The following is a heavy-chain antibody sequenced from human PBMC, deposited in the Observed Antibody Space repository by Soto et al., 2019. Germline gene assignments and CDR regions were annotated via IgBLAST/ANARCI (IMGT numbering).Heavy chain of an antibody. V-gene: IGHV3-48*03. D-gene: IGHD5-12*01. CDR3: ARGPYRNTYNWFDS. Sequence: PGESLKISCAASGFIFSDYEINWVRQAPGKGLEWVSYISGSGLTIYYADSVKGRFTISRDNAKNSLYLQMNSLGVEDTAVYYCARGPYRNTYNWFDSWGQGTLVTVSS. J-gene: IGHJ5*02. CDR1: GFIFSDYE. CDR2: ISGSGLTI.